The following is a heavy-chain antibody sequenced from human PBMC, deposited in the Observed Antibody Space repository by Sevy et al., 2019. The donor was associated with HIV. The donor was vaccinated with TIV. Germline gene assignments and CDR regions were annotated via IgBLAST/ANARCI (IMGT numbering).Heavy chain of an antibody. V-gene: IGHV3-9*01. J-gene: IGHJ6*02. Sequence: GGSLRLSCAASGFTFDDHAMHWVRQAPGKGLEWISGISWNGDNIGYAESVQGRFTISRDNAKNSLYLQMSSLRTEDTAFYYCARDTGGLGYWYYGLDVWGQGTTVTVSS. D-gene: IGHD2-8*02. CDR2: ISWNGDNI. CDR1: GFTFDDHA. CDR3: ARDTGGLGYWYYGLDV.